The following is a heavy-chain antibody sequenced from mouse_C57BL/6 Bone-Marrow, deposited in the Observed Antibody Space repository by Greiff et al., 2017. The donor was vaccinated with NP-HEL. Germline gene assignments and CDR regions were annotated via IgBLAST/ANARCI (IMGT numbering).Heavy chain of an antibody. CDR2: ISGGGGNT. CDR1: GFTFSSYT. Sequence: EVQRVESGGGLVKPGGSLKLSCAASGFTFSSYTMSWVRQTPEKRLEWVATISGGGGNTYYPDSVKGRFTISRDNAKNTLYLQMSSLRSEDTALYYCARHVEPLGYYAMDYWGQGTSVTVSS. V-gene: IGHV5-9*01. D-gene: IGHD6-1*01. J-gene: IGHJ4*01. CDR3: ARHVEPLGYYAMDY.